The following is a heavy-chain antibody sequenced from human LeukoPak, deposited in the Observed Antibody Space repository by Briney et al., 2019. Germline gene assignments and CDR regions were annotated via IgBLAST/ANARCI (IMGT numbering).Heavy chain of an antibody. V-gene: IGHV6-1*01. Sequence: SQTLSLTCAISGDSVSNNSVAWNWIRHSPSRGLEWLGRTYYRSKWYNDYAVSVKGRITINPETAKNQFSLQLNSVTPEDTAVYYCARDMDYYGSGNYYNSRWFDPWGQGTLVTVSP. J-gene: IGHJ5*02. CDR3: ARDMDYYGSGNYYNSRWFDP. D-gene: IGHD3-10*01. CDR1: GDSVSNNSVA. CDR2: TYYRSKWYN.